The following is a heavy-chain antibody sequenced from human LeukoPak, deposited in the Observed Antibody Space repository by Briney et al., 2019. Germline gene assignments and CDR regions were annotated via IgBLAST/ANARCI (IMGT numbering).Heavy chain of an antibody. V-gene: IGHV4-61*02. CDR2: IYTSGST. Sequence: SQTLSLACTVSGGSISSGSYYWSWIRQPAGEGLEWIGRIYTSGSTNYNPSLKSRVTISVDTSKNQFSLKLSSVTAADTAVYYCARDPAPGRYYFDYWGQGTLVTVSS. J-gene: IGHJ4*02. CDR1: GGSISSGSYY. CDR3: ARDPAPGRYYFDY.